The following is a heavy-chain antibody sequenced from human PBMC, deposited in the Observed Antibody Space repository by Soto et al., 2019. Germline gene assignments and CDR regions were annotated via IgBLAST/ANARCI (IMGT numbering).Heavy chain of an antibody. J-gene: IGHJ3*02. V-gene: IGHV4-31*03. Sequence: PSETLSLTCTVSGGSISSGGYYWSWIRQHPGKGLEWIGYIYYSGSTYYNPSLKSRVTISVDTSKNQFSLKLSSVTAADTAVYYCAKFIAARLISPFDIWGQGTMVTVSS. CDR2: IYYSGST. CDR1: GGSISSGGYY. CDR3: AKFIAARLISPFDI. D-gene: IGHD6-6*01.